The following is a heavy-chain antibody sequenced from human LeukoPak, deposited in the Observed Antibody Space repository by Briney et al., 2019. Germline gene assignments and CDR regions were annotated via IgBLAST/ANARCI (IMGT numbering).Heavy chain of an antibody. Sequence: ASVKVSCKASGYTFTSYGISWVRQAPGQGLEWMGWISAYNGNTNYAQKLQGRVTITTDTSTSTAYMELRSLRSDDTAVYYCARMVRGNWSLDYWGQGTLVTVSS. V-gene: IGHV1-18*01. J-gene: IGHJ4*02. CDR3: ARMVRGNWSLDY. CDR2: ISAYNGNT. D-gene: IGHD1-1*01. CDR1: GYTFTSYG.